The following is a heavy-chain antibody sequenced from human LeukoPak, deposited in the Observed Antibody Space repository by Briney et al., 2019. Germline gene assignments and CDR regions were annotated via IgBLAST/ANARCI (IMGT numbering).Heavy chain of an antibody. D-gene: IGHD5-12*01. Sequence: GESLQISCKGSGYIFTSYWIGWARQLPGKGLEWMGIIYPGDSDTRYSPSFQGQVTISADKSISTPYLQWSSLKASDTAMYYCVRRGAHWATKPYYFDYWGQGTLVTVSS. J-gene: IGHJ4*02. CDR3: VRRGAHWATKPYYFDY. V-gene: IGHV5-51*01. CDR2: IYPGDSDT. CDR1: GYIFTSYW.